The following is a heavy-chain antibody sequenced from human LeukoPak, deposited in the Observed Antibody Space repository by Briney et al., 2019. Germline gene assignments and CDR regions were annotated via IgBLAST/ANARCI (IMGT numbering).Heavy chain of an antibody. Sequence: SETLSFTWAVSGYSISSGNYWGWIRQPPGKGLEWISSIYHSGSTYYNPYLKSRITISVYTSKIQFSLKLSSVTAADTAVYYCARKYYDILTGYYGGAFDIWGQGTMVTVSS. V-gene: IGHV4-38-2*01. D-gene: IGHD3-9*01. J-gene: IGHJ3*02. CDR1: GYSISSGNY. CDR3: ARKYYDILTGYYGGAFDI. CDR2: IYHSGST.